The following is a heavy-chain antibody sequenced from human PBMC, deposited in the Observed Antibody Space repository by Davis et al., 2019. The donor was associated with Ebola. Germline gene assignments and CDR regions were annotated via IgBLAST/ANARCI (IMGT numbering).Heavy chain of an antibody. CDR3: ARGRSGGSRWFDP. Sequence: SETLSLTCAVYGGSFSGYYWSWIRQPPGKGLEWIGAINHSGSTNYNPSLKSRVTLSVDTSKNQFSLKLSSVTAADTAVYYCARGRSGGSRWFDPWGQGTLVTVSS. CDR2: INHSGST. CDR1: GGSFSGYY. J-gene: IGHJ5*02. D-gene: IGHD2-15*01. V-gene: IGHV4-34*01.